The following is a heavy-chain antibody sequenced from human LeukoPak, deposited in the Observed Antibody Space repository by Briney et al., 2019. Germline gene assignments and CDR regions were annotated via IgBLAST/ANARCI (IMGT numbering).Heavy chain of an antibody. J-gene: IGHJ4*02. Sequence: SQTLSLTCAISGDSVSSNSAAWNWIRQSPSGCLEWLGRTYYRSKWYNDYAVSVKSRITINPDTSKNQFSLQLNSVTPEDTAVYYCARETLMVRGVPSCFDYWGQGTLVTVSS. CDR1: GDSVSSNSAA. CDR3: ARETLMVRGVPSCFDY. CDR2: TYYRSKWYN. V-gene: IGHV6-1*01. D-gene: IGHD3-10*01.